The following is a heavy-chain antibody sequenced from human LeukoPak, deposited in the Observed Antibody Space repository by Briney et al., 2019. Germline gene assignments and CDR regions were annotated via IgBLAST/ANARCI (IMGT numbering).Heavy chain of an antibody. CDR1: GFIFSSHG. J-gene: IGHJ4*02. CDR3: AKVGYYNDSSGYYLDYFDY. CDR2: ISGSGDST. D-gene: IGHD3-22*01. V-gene: IGHV3-23*01. Sequence: GGTLRLSCAASGFIFSSHGMNWVRQAPGKGLEWVSAISGSGDSTYYADSVKGRFTISRDNSKNTLYLQMNSLRAEDTAVYYCAKVGYYNDSSGYYLDYFDYWGQGTLVTVSS.